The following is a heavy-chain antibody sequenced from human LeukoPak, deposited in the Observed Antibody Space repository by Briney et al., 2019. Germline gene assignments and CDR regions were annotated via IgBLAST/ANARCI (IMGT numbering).Heavy chain of an antibody. D-gene: IGHD5-18*01. V-gene: IGHV4-38-2*02. CDR1: GYSISTGYY. J-gene: IGHJ4*02. Sequence: PSETLSLTCTVSGYSISTGYYWDWIRPPPGKGLEWIGTFYHGGSTYYNPSLKSRVTISVDTSKNQFSLNLTSVTAADTAVYYCARGQYSYGPKYYFDYWGQGTLVTVSS. CDR2: FYHGGST. CDR3: ARGQYSYGPKYYFDY.